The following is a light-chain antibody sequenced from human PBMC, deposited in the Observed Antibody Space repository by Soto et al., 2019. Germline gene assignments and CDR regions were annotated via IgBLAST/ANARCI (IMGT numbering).Light chain of an antibody. CDR2: GAS. CDR3: QQYNNWPPRVT. CDR1: QSVSSN. V-gene: IGKV3D-15*01. J-gene: IGKJ3*01. Sequence: EIVMTQSPATLSVSPGERATLSCRASQSVSSNLTWYQQKPGQAPRLLIYGASTRATGIPARFSGSGSGTEFTLTISSLQDEDFAVYYCQQYNNWPPRVTFGPGTKVDIK.